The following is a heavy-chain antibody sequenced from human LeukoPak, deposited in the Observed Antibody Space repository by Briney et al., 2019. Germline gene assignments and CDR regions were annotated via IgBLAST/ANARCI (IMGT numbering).Heavy chain of an antibody. D-gene: IGHD2-15*01. J-gene: IGHJ4*02. V-gene: IGHV3-7*01. CDR2: IKQDGSET. Sequence: GGSLRLSCEASGLTFSNFWMTWLRQAPGKGLEWVANIKQDGSETYYLDSVKGRFTISRDNAKNSMYLQMNSLKAEDTAVYYCVGCSGGTCSDFDYWGRGTLVTVSS. CDR1: GLTFSNFW. CDR3: VGCSGGTCSDFDY.